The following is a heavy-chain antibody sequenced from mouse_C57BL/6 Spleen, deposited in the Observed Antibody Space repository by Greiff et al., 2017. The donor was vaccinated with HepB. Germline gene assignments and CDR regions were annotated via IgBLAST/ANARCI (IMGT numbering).Heavy chain of an antibody. CDR1: GYTFTDYN. V-gene: IGHV1-18*01. CDR2: INPNNGGT. CDR3: ARGDYDYSWYFDG. J-gene: IGHJ1*03. D-gene: IGHD2-4*01. Sequence: EVQLQQSGPELVKPGASVKIPCKASGYTFTDYNMDWVKQSHGKSLEWIGDINPNNGGTNYNEKFKGKATLTVDKSSSTAYMELRSLTSEDTAVYYCARGDYDYSWYFDGWGTGTTVTFSS.